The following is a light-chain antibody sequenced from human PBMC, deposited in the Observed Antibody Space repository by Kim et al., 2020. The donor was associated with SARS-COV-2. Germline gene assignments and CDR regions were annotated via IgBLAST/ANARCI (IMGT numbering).Light chain of an antibody. Sequence: SYELTQPPSVSVSPGQTASITCSGDKLGDKYVSWCQQKPGQSPVTVIYEDNKRPSGIPERFSGSNSGNTATLTISGTQAMDEADYYCQAWDSSTVVFGGG. V-gene: IGLV3-1*01. CDR1: KLGDKY. CDR3: QAWDSSTVV. J-gene: IGLJ2*01. CDR2: EDN.